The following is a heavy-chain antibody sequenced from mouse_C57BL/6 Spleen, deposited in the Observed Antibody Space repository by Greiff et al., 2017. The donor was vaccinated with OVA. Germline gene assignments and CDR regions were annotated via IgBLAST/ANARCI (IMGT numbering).Heavy chain of an antibody. V-gene: IGHV1-26*01. Sequence: EVQLQQSGPELVKPGASVKISCKASGYTFTDYYMNWVKQSHGKSLEWTGDINPNNGGTSYNQKFKGKATLTVDKSSSTAYMELRSLTSEDSAVYYCARFYGSRENFDYWGQGTTLTVSS. CDR2: INPNNGGT. CDR1: GYTFTDYY. D-gene: IGHD1-1*01. CDR3: ARFYGSRENFDY. J-gene: IGHJ2*01.